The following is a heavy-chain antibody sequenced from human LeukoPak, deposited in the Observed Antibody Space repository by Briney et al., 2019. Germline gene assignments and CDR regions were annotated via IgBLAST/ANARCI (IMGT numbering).Heavy chain of an antibody. Sequence: SQTLSLTSTVSGGSVSSGSYYWSWIRQPPGKGLEWIGYIYYSGSTNYNPSLKSRVTISVDTSKNQFSLKLSSVTAADTAVYYCARALKATVKTWGQGTLVTVSS. CDR3: ARALKATVKT. CDR1: GGSVSSGSYY. D-gene: IGHD4-17*01. J-gene: IGHJ4*02. CDR2: IYYSGST. V-gene: IGHV4-61*01.